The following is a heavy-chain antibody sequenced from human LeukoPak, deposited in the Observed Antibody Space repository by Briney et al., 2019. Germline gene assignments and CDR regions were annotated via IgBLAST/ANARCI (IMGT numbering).Heavy chain of an antibody. D-gene: IGHD2-2*01. V-gene: IGHV3-64*01. J-gene: IGHJ4*02. CDR1: GFTFSSYA. CDR3: AGAASSVVPAAIYYY. Sequence: PGGSLRLSCAASGFTFSSYAMHCVRQAPGKGLEYVSAIISNGGSKYYANSVKGRFTISRDNYKNTMSLQMGSLRAEDMAVYYCAGAASSVVPAAIYYYWGQGTLVTVSS. CDR2: IISNGGSK.